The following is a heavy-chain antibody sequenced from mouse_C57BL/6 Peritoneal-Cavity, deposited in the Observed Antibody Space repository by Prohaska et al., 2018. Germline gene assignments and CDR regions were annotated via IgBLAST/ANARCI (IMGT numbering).Heavy chain of an antibody. CDR3: ARSGNWGFDY. CDR2: VYPYNGGT. Sequence: HGKSLEWIGLVYPYNGGTSYNQKFKGKATLTVDTSSSTAYMELNSPTSEDSAVYYCARSGNWGFDYWGQGTTLTVSS. D-gene: IGHD4-1*01. J-gene: IGHJ2*01. V-gene: IGHV1-36*01.